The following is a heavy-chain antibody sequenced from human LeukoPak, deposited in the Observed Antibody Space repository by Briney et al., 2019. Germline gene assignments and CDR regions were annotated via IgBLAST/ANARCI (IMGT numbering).Heavy chain of an antibody. CDR2: ISYTGST. D-gene: IGHD4-17*01. V-gene: IGHV4-59*11. J-gene: IGHJ3*02. CDR1: DGSFSTHY. Sequence: SETLSLTCTVSDGSFSTHYWTWIRQPPGKGLEWIGYISYTGSTNYNPSLKSRVTISVDTSKNQFSLKLSPVTAADTAVYYCARDPTTVTKGFDIWGQGTLVTVSS. CDR3: ARDPTTVTKGFDI.